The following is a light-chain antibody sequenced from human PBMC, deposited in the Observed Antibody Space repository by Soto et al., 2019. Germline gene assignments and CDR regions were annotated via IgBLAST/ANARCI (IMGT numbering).Light chain of an antibody. CDR1: SSDVGAYNY. CDR2: EVS. CDR3: SSYTRSNTLVI. V-gene: IGLV2-14*01. J-gene: IGLJ2*01. Sequence: QSVLTQPASVSGSPGQSITISCTGTSSDVGAYNYVSWYQKHPGKAPKLMIYEVSNRPSGVSNRFSGSKFGNTASLTISGLQAEDEADYYCSSYTRSNTLVIFGGGTMLTVL.